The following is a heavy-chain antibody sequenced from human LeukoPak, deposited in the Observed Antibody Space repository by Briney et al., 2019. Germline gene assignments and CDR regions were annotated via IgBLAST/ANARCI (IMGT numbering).Heavy chain of an antibody. CDR3: ARVGPGVWFDY. V-gene: IGHV4-30-4*01. J-gene: IGHJ4*02. CDR2: IYYSGST. Sequence: SETLSLTCTVSGGSISSGDYYWSWIRQPPGKGLEWIGNIYYSGSTYYNPSLKSRVTISVDTSKNQFSLKLSSVTAADTAVYYCARVGPGVWFDYWGQGTLVTVSS. D-gene: IGHD3-16*01. CDR1: GGSISSGDYY.